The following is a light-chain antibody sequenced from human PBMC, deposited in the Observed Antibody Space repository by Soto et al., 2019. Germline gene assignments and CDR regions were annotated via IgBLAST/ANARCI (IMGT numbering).Light chain of an antibody. CDR3: QQYNSYSWM. CDR1: QSISSW. V-gene: IGKV1-5*03. J-gene: IGKJ1*01. CDR2: KAS. Sequence: DIQMTQSPSTLSASVGDRVTITCRASQSISSWLAWYQQRPGKAPKLLIHKASSLESGVPSRFSGSGSGTEFTLTISSLQPDDFATYYCQQYNSYSWMFGQGTKVEIK.